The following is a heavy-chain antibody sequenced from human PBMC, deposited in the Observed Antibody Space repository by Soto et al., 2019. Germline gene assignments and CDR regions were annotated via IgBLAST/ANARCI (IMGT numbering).Heavy chain of an antibody. CDR2: IIPIFGTA. V-gene: IGHV1-69*01. CDR3: ARDGSHSSSWYNWFDP. D-gene: IGHD6-13*01. Sequence: QVQLVQSGAEVKKPGSSVKVSCKASGGTFSSYAISWVRQAPGQGLEWMGGIIPIFGTANYAQKFQGRVTITADESTRTAYMELSRLRSEDTAVYYCARDGSHSSSWYNWFDPWGQGTLVTVSS. J-gene: IGHJ5*02. CDR1: GGTFSSYA.